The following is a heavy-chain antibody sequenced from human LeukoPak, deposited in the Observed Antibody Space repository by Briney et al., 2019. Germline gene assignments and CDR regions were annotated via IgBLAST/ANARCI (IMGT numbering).Heavy chain of an antibody. J-gene: IGHJ4*02. CDR1: GFSFSSYE. CDR3: ARDKSNKGHDC. CDR2: ISNLGSTI. Sequence: GGSLRLSCGAAGFSFSSYEMNWVRQAPGKGLEWVSYISNLGSTIYDADSVKGRFTVFRDYAKNSLYLQMNSLRADDTGVYYCARDKSNKGHDCWGQGTLVTVSS. V-gene: IGHV3-48*03.